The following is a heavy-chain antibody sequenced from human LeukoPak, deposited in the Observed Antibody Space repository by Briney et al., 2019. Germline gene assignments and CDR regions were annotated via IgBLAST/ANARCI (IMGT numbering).Heavy chain of an antibody. V-gene: IGHV4-38-2*02. Sequence: SETLSLTCTVSGYSISSGYYWGWIRQPPGKGLEWIGTIYHTGSTYYNPSLESRVTLSVDTSKNQFSLKVSSVTAADTAVYYCARRRRELPYYFDYWGQGTLVTVSS. J-gene: IGHJ4*02. CDR2: IYHTGST. CDR3: ARRRRELPYYFDY. CDR1: GYSISSGYY. D-gene: IGHD1-26*01.